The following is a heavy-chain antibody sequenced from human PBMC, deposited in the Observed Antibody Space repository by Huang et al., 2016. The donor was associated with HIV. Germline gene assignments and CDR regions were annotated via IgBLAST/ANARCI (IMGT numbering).Heavy chain of an antibody. CDR3: ARHKDDCGGDCPYYFDY. D-gene: IGHD2-21*02. J-gene: IGHJ4*02. CDR1: GDSISRSTYY. V-gene: IGHV4-39*01. Sequence: QLQLQESGPGLVKPSETLSLICTVSGDSISRSTYYWGWIRQPPGKGLEWIGSSYYSRSTLYNPSLKSRVTISVDTSKNQFSLKLTSVTAADTAVYYCARHKDDCGGDCPYYFDYWGQGTLVTVSS. CDR2: SYYSRST.